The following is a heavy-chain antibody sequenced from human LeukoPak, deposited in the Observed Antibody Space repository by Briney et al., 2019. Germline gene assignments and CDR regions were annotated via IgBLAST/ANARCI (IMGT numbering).Heavy chain of an antibody. J-gene: IGHJ3*02. CDR3: VKSAGKDGYRDVFDI. CDR2: ITKSGDQT. CDR1: GFTFGDYA. V-gene: IGHV3-23*01. Sequence: GGSLRLSCTVSGFTFGDYAMSWVRQGPGKGLEWVSTITKSGDQTHYADSVRGLFTISRDIFKNTLYLQMNSLRAEDTAVYHCVKSAGKDGYRDVFDIWGQGTVVTVSS. D-gene: IGHD5-24*01.